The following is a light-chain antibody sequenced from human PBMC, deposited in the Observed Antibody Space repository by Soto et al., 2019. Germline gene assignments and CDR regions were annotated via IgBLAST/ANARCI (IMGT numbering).Light chain of an antibody. CDR2: EVS. J-gene: IGLJ2*01. Sequence: QSALTQPPSASGSPGQSVTISCTGTSIDIGAHDYVSWYQQHPGKAPKLMIFEVSKRPSGVPDRFSGSKSGNTASLTVSGLQADDEADYYCSSFPGSNNFEFGGGTKLTVL. CDR1: SIDIGAHDY. V-gene: IGLV2-8*01. CDR3: SSFPGSNNFE.